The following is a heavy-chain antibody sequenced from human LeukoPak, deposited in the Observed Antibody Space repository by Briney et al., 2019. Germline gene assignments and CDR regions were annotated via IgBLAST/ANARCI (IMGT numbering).Heavy chain of an antibody. CDR2: IIPIFGTA. Sequence: ASVKVSCKASGGTFSSYAISWVRQAPGQGLEWMGGIIPIFGTANYAQKFQGRVTITADKSTSTAYMELSSLRSEDTAVYYCTTDLPHHYDSTGHRYYFDYWGQGTLVTVSS. J-gene: IGHJ4*02. V-gene: IGHV1-69*06. D-gene: IGHD3-22*01. CDR1: GGTFSSYA. CDR3: TTDLPHHYDSTGHRYYFDY.